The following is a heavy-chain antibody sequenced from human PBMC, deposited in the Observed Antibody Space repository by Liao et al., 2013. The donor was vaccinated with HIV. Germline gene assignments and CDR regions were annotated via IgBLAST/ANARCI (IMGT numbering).Heavy chain of an antibody. CDR1: GGSFSGYY. J-gene: IGHJ4*02. CDR2: INHSGST. V-gene: IGHV4-34*01. D-gene: IGHD3-10*01. Sequence: QVQLQQWGAGLLKPSETLSLTCAVYGGSFSGYYWSWIRQPPGKGLEWIGEINHSGSTNYNPSLKSRVTISVDMSKKQFSLKLNSVTAADTAVYYCARGRRYYSSGRWGDYWGQGTLVTVSS. CDR3: ARGRRYYSSGRWGDY.